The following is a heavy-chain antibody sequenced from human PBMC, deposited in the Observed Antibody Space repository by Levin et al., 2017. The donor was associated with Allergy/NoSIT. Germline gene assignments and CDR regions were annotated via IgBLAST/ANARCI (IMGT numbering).Heavy chain of an antibody. Sequence: GSLRLSCTVSGGSVSSSSYHWGWIRQPPGKGLEWIGNIYFNGRTYYNPSLESRVTISIDTSKNQFFLKLTSVTAAETAFYYCARVLSAISANGPQYWGQGILVTVSS. J-gene: IGHJ4*02. V-gene: IGHV4-39*07. CDR3: ARVLSAISANGPQY. CDR2: IYFNGRT. CDR1: GGSVSSSSYH. D-gene: IGHD2-2*02.